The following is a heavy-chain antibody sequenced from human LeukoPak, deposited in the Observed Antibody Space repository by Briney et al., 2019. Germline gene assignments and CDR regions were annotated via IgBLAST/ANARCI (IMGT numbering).Heavy chain of an antibody. CDR1: GYTFTAYY. D-gene: IGHD5-12*01. Sequence: ASVKVSCKASGYTFTAYYLHWVRQAPGQGLEWMGWIHPNSGGTNYAQNFQGRVSMTTDTSISTVYMELSRLRSDDTAVYYCARDCGYQCLFDYWGQGTLVTVSS. J-gene: IGHJ4*02. V-gene: IGHV1-2*02. CDR3: ARDCGYQCLFDY. CDR2: IHPNSGGT.